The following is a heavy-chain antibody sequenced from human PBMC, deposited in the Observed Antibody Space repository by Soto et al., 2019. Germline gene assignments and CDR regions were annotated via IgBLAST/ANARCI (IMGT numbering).Heavy chain of an antibody. D-gene: IGHD3-10*01. V-gene: IGHV4-4*02. Sequence: QVQLQESGPGLVKPSGTLSLTCAVSGGSISGINWWYWVRQPPGKGLEWIGEIYHSGSTHYNPSLKSRVTISVDQSKNQYSLNRSSVTAADTAVYYCARFGGGMDVWGQGTTVTVSS. J-gene: IGHJ6*02. CDR3: ARFGGGMDV. CDR2: IYHSGST. CDR1: GGSISGINW.